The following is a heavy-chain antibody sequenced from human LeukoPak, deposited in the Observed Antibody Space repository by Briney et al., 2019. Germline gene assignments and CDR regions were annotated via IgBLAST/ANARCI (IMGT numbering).Heavy chain of an antibody. D-gene: IGHD6-19*01. V-gene: IGHV3-48*03. CDR3: TRGADSSAWDGGEYFFDS. CDR1: GFAFGNYE. CDR2: ISSSGKTV. Sequence: PGGSLRLSCAASGFAFGNYEMKWVRQAPGKGLAWISYISSSGKTVYYADSVKGRFTISRDNAKKTLYLQMNRLTDEDTGVYYCTRGADSSAWDGGEYFFDSWGQGALVTVSS. J-gene: IGHJ4*02.